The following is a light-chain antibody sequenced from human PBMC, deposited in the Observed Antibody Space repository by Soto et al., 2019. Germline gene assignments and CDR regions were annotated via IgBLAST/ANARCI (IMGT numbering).Light chain of an antibody. J-gene: IGLJ3*02. CDR1: SSNIGAGYD. V-gene: IGLV1-40*01. CDR2: GNS. Sequence: QSVLTQPPSVSGAPGQRVTISCTGSSSNIGAGYDVHWYQQLPGTAPKLLIYGNSNRPSGVPDRFSGSKSGTSASLAITGLQAEDEADYYCQSYDRSRSALFGGGTKLTVL. CDR3: QSYDRSRSAL.